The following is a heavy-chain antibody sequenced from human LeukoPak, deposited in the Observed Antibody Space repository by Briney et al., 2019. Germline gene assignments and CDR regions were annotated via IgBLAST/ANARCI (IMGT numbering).Heavy chain of an antibody. J-gene: IGHJ4*02. CDR1: GYTFTSYG. V-gene: IGHV1-18*01. CDR2: ISANNGNT. CDR3: SRVASEGYFDY. Sequence: ASVKASCKASGYTFTSYGISWVRQAPGQGLEWMGWISANNGNTNYAQKPQGRVTMTTDTSTSTAYMELRSLRTDDSAGYYCSRVASEGYFDYWGQGTLVTVTS.